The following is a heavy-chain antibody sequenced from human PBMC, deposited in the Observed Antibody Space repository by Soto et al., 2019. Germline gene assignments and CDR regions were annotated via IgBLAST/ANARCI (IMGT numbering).Heavy chain of an antibody. CDR3: ARDGGGYCSGGSCYWFDP. CDR1: GGSISSGDYY. CDR2: IYYSGST. D-gene: IGHD2-15*01. J-gene: IGHJ5*02. V-gene: IGHV4-30-4*01. Sequence: PXETLSLTCTVSGGSISSGDYYWSWIRQPPGKGLEWIGYIYYSGSTYYNPSLKSRVTISVDTSKNQFSLKLSSVTAADTAVYYCARDGGGYCSGGSCYWFDPWGQGTLVTVSS.